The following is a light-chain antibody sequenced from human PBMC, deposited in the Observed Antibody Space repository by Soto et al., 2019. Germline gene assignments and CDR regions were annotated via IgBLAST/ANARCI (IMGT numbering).Light chain of an antibody. V-gene: IGKV3-15*01. CDR3: QQYNSWPPRYT. Sequence: DIVLTQSPATLSVSPGESATLSCRASQSVSRALAWYQHVPGQAPRLLIYDSSTRATGVPARFSGSGSGTRFTLTISSLQSEDFAVYDCQQYNSWPPRYTFGQGTKLQI. CDR2: DSS. J-gene: IGKJ2*01. CDR1: QSVSRA.